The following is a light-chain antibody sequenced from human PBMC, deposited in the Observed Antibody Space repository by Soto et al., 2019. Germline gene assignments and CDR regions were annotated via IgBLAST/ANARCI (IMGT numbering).Light chain of an antibody. CDR2: DAS. CDR1: QSISGW. J-gene: IGKJ2*01. V-gene: IGKV1-5*01. Sequence: DIQMTQSPSTLSASVGDRVTITCRASQSISGWLAWYQQKPGRAPNLLISDASSLESGVPSRFSGSGSGTEFTLTISGLQPGDFATYYCQQYSSYSAFGQGTKLEIK. CDR3: QQYSSYSA.